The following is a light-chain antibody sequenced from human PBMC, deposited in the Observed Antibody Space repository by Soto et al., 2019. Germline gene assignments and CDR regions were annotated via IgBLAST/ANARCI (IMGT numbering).Light chain of an antibody. CDR2: NNN. Sequence: QSVLAQPPSASGTPGQRVTISCSGSSSDIGTNTVNWYLELPGTAPKLLIYNNNKRPSGVPDRFSGSKSGNTASLTISGLQAEDEADYYCCSYAGSYDFGTGTKVTVL. V-gene: IGLV1-44*01. CDR3: CSYAGSYD. J-gene: IGLJ1*01. CDR1: SSDIGTNT.